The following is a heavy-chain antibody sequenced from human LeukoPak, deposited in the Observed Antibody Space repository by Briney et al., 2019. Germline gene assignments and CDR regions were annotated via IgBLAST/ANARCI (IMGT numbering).Heavy chain of an antibody. CDR2: INPNSGGT. CDR1: GYTFTGYY. D-gene: IGHD5-12*01. Sequence: ASVKVSCKASGYTFTGYYMHWVRQAPGQGLEWMGWINPNSGGTNYAQKFQGRVTMTRDTSISTAYMELSRLRSDDTAVYYCARDLFIVATTNYYYYGMDVWGQGTTVTVSS. J-gene: IGHJ6*02. V-gene: IGHV1-2*02. CDR3: ARDLFIVATTNYYYYGMDV.